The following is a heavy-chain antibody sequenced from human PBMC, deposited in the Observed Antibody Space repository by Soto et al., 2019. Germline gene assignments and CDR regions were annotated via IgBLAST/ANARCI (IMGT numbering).Heavy chain of an antibody. D-gene: IGHD2-2*01. CDR2: IIPIFGTA. CDR3: ARLPGYCSSTSCPNDYYYCGMDV. V-gene: IGHV1-69*13. CDR1: GGTFSSYA. Sequence: AASVKVSCKASGGTFSSYAISWVRQAPGQGLEWMGGIIPIFGTANYAQKFQGRVTITADESTSTAYMELSSLRSEDTAVYYCARLPGYCSSTSCPNDYYYCGMDVWGQGTTVTVSS. J-gene: IGHJ6*02.